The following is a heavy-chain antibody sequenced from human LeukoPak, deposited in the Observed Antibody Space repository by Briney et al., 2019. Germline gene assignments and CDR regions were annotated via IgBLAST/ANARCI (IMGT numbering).Heavy chain of an antibody. Sequence: ASVKVSCKASGYTFTSYDINWVRQATGRGLEWMGWMNPNSGNTGYAQKFQGRVTMTRNTSISTAYMELSSLRSEDTAVYYCARDSSGYWGYYYYGMDVWGQGTTVTVSS. CDR1: GYTFTSYD. J-gene: IGHJ6*02. CDR2: MNPNSGNT. D-gene: IGHD3-22*01. CDR3: ARDSSGYWGYYYYGMDV. V-gene: IGHV1-8*01.